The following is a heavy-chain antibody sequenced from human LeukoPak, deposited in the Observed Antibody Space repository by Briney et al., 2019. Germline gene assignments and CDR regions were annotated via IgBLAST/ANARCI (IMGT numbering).Heavy chain of an antibody. CDR2: IRYDGSNK. CDR1: GFTFSSYG. D-gene: IGHD6-6*01. CDR3: AKDILYSSSPTYFDY. Sequence: GGSLRLSCAASGFTFSSYGMHWVRQAPGKGLEWVAFIRYDGSNKYYADSVKGRFTISRDNSKNTLYLQMNSLRAEDTAVYYCAKDILYSSSPTYFDYWGQGTLVTVSS. V-gene: IGHV3-30*02. J-gene: IGHJ4*02.